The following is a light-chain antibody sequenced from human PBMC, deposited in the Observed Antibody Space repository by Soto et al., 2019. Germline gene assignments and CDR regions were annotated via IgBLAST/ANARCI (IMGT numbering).Light chain of an antibody. CDR3: QQYANWPKT. CDR1: QSIPSRY. CDR2: GAS. J-gene: IGKJ1*01. V-gene: IGKV3-15*01. Sequence: EIVMTQSPATLSVSPGERATLSCRASQSIPSRYLAWYQQKPGQAPRFLIYGASTRATGIPARFSGSGSGTEFTLTISSLQSEDLAVYYCQQYANWPKTFGQGTKVDIK.